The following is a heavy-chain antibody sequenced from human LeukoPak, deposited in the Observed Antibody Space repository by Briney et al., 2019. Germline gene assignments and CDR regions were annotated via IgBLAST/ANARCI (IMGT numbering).Heavy chain of an antibody. Sequence: GGSLRLSCAASGFTFSTSWMHWVRQAPGKGLVWVSRINSDGSITTYADSVKGRFTISRDNAKNTLYLQMNSLRAEDTAVYYCARALGSPLDYWGQGILVTVSS. D-gene: IGHD1-26*01. CDR1: GFTFSTSW. CDR2: INSDGSIT. CDR3: ARALGSPLDY. J-gene: IGHJ4*02. V-gene: IGHV3-74*01.